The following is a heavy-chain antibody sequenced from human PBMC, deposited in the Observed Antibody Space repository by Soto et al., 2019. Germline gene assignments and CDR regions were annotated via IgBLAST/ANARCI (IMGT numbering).Heavy chain of an antibody. V-gene: IGHV4-34*01. J-gene: IGHJ6*02. CDR2: INHSGST. CDR3: ARERFFYYYGMDV. CDR1: GGSFSGYY. Sequence: SETLSLTCAVYGGSFSGYYWSWIRQPPGKGLEWIGEINHSGSTNYNPSPKSRVTISVGTSKNQFSLKLSSVTAADTAVYYCARERFFYYYGMDVWGQGTTVTVSS. D-gene: IGHD3-3*01.